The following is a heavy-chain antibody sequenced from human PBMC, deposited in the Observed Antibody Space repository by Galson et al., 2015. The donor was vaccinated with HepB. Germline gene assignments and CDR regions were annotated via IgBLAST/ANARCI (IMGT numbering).Heavy chain of an antibody. V-gene: IGHV3-48*01. D-gene: IGHD5-24*01. CDR3: ARRRRDDYYAHFGAFDL. J-gene: IGHJ3*01. Sequence: SLRLSCAASGFTFSDYSMSWVRQAPGKGLEWISYISTRSGTVKYADSVKGRFTVSRDNGKNSLSLQMNSLKASDTAIYYCARRRRDDYYAHFGAFDLWGPGTVVTVSS. CDR1: GFTFSDYS. CDR2: ISTRSGTV.